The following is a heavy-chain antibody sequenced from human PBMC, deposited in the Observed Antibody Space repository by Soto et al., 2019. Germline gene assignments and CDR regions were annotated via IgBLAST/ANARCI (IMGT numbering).Heavy chain of an antibody. D-gene: IGHD3-22*01. J-gene: IGHJ4*02. CDR2: IIPIFGTA. V-gene: IGHV1-69*13. CDR1: GGTFSSYA. Sequence: SVKVSCKASGGTFSSYAISWVRQAPGQGLEWMGGIIPIFGTANYAQKFQGRVTITADESTSTGYMELSSLRSEDTAVYYCARGNYDSSGYYSVYFDYWGQGTLVTVSS. CDR3: ARGNYDSSGYYSVYFDY.